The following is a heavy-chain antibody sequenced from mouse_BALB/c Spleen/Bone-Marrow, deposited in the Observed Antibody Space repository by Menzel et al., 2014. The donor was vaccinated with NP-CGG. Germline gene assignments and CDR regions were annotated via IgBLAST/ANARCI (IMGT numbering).Heavy chain of an antibody. V-gene: IGHV4-1*02. CDR3: ERLSYYGRFAY. J-gene: IGHJ3*01. D-gene: IGHD1-1*01. CDR1: GFDFSRYW. CDR2: INPDSSTI. Sequence: EVQGVESGGGPVQPGGSLKLSCAASGFDFSRYWMSWVRQAPGKGLEWIGEINPDSSTINYTPSLKDKFIISRDNAKNTLYLQMSKVRSEDTALYYCERLSYYGRFAYWGQGTLVTVSA.